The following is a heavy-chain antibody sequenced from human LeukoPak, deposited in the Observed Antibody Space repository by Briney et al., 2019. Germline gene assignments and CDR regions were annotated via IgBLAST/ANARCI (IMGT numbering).Heavy chain of an antibody. CDR2: VSDDGNNI. CDR3: VRDRDSTGYYDY. Sequence: GGSLRLSCAASGFTFSNYPMHWVRQAPGKGLEWVAVVSDDGNNIYYADSVKGRFTISRDNSKNTLYLQTNSLRAEDTALYYCVRDRDSTGYYDYWGQGTLVTVSS. V-gene: IGHV3-30*04. CDR1: GFTFSNYP. D-gene: IGHD3-22*01. J-gene: IGHJ4*02.